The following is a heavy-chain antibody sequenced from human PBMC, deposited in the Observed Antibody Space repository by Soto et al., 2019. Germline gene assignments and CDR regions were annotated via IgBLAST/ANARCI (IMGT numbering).Heavy chain of an antibody. CDR2: TNPDRGGT. J-gene: IGHJ2*01. CDR3: ARELRSGYYRYWYCDL. V-gene: IGHV1-2*02. D-gene: IGHD6-25*01. CDR1: GYTFTIYN. Sequence: QVQLVQSGAEVKKPGASVKVSCTASGYTFTIYNLHWVRQAPGQGLEWMGWTNPDRGGTKYARKVQGGVTKTRDTSTSTVYMEVSRLKSADTVVYYCARELRSGYYRYWYCDLSGRRTLVTVSS.